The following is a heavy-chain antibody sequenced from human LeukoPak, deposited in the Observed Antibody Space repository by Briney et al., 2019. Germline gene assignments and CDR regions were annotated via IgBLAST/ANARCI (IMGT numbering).Heavy chain of an antibody. CDR3: ARDNCSGGSCYTNYWYFDL. V-gene: IGHV3-21*01. D-gene: IGHD2-15*01. J-gene: IGHJ2*01. CDR1: GFTFSSYS. CDR2: ISGSSSYI. Sequence: PGGSLRLSCAASGFTFSSYSMNWVRQAPGKGLEWVSSISGSSSYIYYADSVKGRFTISRDNAKNSLYLQMNSLRAEDTAVYYCARDNCSGGSCYTNYWYFDLWGRGTLVTVSS.